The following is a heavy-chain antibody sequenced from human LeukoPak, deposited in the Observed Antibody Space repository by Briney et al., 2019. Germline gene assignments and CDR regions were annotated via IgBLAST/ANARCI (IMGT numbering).Heavy chain of an antibody. CDR1: GYTFTGYY. CDR3: ASRYNWNDFQSNAFDI. Sequence: ASVKVSCKASGYTFTGYYFHWVRQAPGQGLEWMGWINPNSGGTNYAQKFQGKVTMTRDTSISAAYMELSRLRSDDTAVYYCASRYNWNDFQSNAFDIWGQGTMLTVSS. J-gene: IGHJ3*02. D-gene: IGHD1-20*01. CDR2: INPNSGGT. V-gene: IGHV1-2*02.